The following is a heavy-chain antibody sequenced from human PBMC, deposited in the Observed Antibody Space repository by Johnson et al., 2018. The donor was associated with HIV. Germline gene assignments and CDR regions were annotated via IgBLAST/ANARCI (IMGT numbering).Heavy chain of an antibody. CDR1: GFSFTNAW. V-gene: IGHV3-15*01. CDR2: LKSKTDGGTT. CDR3: ARRDDIRNGAFDI. D-gene: IGHD3-22*01. J-gene: IGHJ3*02. Sequence: VQLVESGGGLVKPGGSLRLSCAASGFSFTNAWMIWVRQAPGNGLEWVGRLKSKTDGGTTEFAAPVNGRFTMSRDDSKTTLYLQMNSLRAEDTAVYYCARRDDIRNGAFDIWGQGTMVTVSS.